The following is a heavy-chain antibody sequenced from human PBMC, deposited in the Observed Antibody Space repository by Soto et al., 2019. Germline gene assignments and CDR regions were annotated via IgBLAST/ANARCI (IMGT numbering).Heavy chain of an antibody. CDR2: INSDGSHT. CDR1: GLSFNIYW. J-gene: IGHJ6*02. CDR3: AGGMASLDV. V-gene: IGHV3-74*01. Sequence: DVQLVESGGGVVQPGGSLRLSCAASGLSFNIYWMHWVRQVPGKGLVWLARINSDGSHTIYVDSVKCRFTISRDNAKNTVLLQMDSLSDYYTGVYHCAGGMASLDVWGQGTTVTVSS. D-gene: IGHD5-12*01.